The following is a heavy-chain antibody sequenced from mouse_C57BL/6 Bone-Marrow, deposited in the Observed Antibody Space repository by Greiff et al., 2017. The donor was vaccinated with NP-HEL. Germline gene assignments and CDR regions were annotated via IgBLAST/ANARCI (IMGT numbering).Heavy chain of an antibody. CDR1: GYTFTSYW. V-gene: IGHV1-74*01. Sequence: QVQLQQPGAELVKPGASVKVSCKASGYTFTSYWMHWVKQRPGQGLEWIGRIHPSDSDTNYNQKFKGKATLTVDKSSSTAYMQLSSLTSEDSAVYYCAIMTCYSNPDWFAYWGQGTLVTVSA. CDR2: IHPSDSDT. CDR3: AIMTCYSNPDWFAY. J-gene: IGHJ3*01. D-gene: IGHD2-5*01.